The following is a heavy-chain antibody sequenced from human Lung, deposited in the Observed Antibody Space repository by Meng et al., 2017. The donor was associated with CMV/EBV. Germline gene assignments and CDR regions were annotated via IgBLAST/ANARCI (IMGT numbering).Heavy chain of an antibody. J-gene: IGHJ4*02. D-gene: IGHD3-10*01. CDR3: AKDLLLWFGELFALDY. Sequence: GESLKISCAASGFTFSSYWMSWVRQAPGKGLEWVANIKQDGSEKYYVDSVKGRFTISRDNAKNSLYLQMNSLRAEDTAVYYCAKDLLLWFGELFALDYWGQGTLVTVSS. CDR2: IKQDGSEK. V-gene: IGHV3-7*04. CDR1: GFTFSSYW.